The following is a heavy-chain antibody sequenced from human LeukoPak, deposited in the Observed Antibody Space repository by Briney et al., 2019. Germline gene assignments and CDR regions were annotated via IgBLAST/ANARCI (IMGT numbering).Heavy chain of an antibody. CDR3: ARDAQRGFDYSNSLRY. D-gene: IGHD4-11*01. CDR1: GFIFSHYG. Sequence: GGSLRLSCAASGFIFSHYGMHWVRQAPGKGLEWVAVIWSDGSNRFYAGSVKDRFTISRDNAQNTVFLQINSLRAEDTAMYYCARDAQRGFDYSNSLRYWGQGTLVTVSS. CDR2: IWSDGSNR. J-gene: IGHJ4*01. V-gene: IGHV3-33*01.